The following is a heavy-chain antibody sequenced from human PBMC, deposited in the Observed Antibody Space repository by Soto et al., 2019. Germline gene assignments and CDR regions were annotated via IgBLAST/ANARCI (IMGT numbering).Heavy chain of an antibody. J-gene: IGHJ5*01. CDR1: GGSFSGYY. Sequence: SETLSLTCAVYGGSFSGYYWSWIRQPPGKGLEWIGEINHSGSTNYNPSLKSRVTISVDTSKNQFSLKLSSVTAADTAVYYCARPQLASGLEGSDWFDPWGQGTLVTVSS. D-gene: IGHD6-6*01. CDR2: INHSGST. V-gene: IGHV4-34*01. CDR3: ARPQLASGLEGSDWFDP.